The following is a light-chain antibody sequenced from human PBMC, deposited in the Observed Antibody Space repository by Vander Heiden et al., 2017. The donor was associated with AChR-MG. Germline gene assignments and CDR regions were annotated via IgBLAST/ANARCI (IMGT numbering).Light chain of an antibody. Sequence: QSALTQPASVSGSPGQSISISCTGTSSDVGAYDYVSWYQEHPGKAPKLIIWGVSSRPSWVSSRFSGAKSGNTVSLTISGRQAEDEADYYCSSSTSGSTLVVFGGGTKLTVL. CDR3: SSSTSGSTLVV. CDR2: GVS. V-gene: IGLV2-14*01. CDR1: SSDVGAYDY. J-gene: IGLJ2*01.